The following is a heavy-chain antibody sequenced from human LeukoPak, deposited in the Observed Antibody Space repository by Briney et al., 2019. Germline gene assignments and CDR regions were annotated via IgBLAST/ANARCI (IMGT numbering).Heavy chain of an antibody. V-gene: IGHV3-9*01. D-gene: IGHD2/OR15-2a*01. CDR1: GFTFDDYA. CDR3: AREGLSDSFDY. Sequence: PGRSLRLSCAASGFTFDDYAMHWVRQAPGKGLEWVSSINWNSGSIAYADSVKGRFTISRDNAKNSLYLQMNSLRAEDTAVYYCAREGLSDSFDYWGQGTLVTVSS. J-gene: IGHJ4*02. CDR2: INWNSGSI.